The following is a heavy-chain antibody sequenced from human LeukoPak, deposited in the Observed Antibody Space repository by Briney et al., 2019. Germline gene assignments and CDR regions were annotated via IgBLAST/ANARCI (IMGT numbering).Heavy chain of an antibody. D-gene: IGHD1-20*01. Sequence: VASVKVSCKASGYTFTGYYMHWVRQAPGQGLEWMGWISAYNGNTNYAQKLQGRVTMTTDTSTSTAYMELRSLRSDDTAVYYCARDLRGGYNWNYAGYWGQGTLVTVSS. J-gene: IGHJ4*02. V-gene: IGHV1-18*04. CDR2: ISAYNGNT. CDR3: ARDLRGGYNWNYAGY. CDR1: GYTFTGYY.